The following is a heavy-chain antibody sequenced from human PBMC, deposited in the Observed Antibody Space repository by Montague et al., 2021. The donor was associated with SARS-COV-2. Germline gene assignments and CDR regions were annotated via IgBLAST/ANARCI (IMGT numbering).Heavy chain of an antibody. CDR1: GGSISSGTYY. CDR3: ARRAQWQLSWLFDL. D-gene: IGHD6-19*01. Sequence: SETLSLTCTVSGGSISSGTYYWGWVRQPPGKGLEWIGTINYSGKTYYNPSLKSRVTISVDTSKNQFSLKVTSVTAAGTAVYYCARRAQWQLSWLFDLWGRGTLVTVSS. CDR2: INYSGKT. V-gene: IGHV4-39*01. J-gene: IGHJ2*01.